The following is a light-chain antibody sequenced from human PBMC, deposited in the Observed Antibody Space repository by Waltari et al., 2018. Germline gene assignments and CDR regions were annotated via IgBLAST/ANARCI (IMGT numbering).Light chain of an antibody. CDR1: NRDIGAFNY. CDR3: SSYTGSYSFVI. CDR2: DDS. J-gene: IGLJ2*01. Sequence: QSALTQPRSVSGSPGQSINISCTVTNRDIGAFNYVSWYQHHPGKAPKLIIYDDSTRPSGVPDRFSGSKSGNTASLTISVLQAEDEATYYCSSYTGSYSFVIFGGGTEMTVL. V-gene: IGLV2-11*01.